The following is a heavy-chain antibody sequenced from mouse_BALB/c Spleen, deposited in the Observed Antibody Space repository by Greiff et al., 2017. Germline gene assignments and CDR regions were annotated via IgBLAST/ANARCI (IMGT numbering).Heavy chain of an antibody. CDR3: TTYDGDYVAY. D-gene: IGHD2-3*01. CDR2: IYPGSGST. V-gene: IGHV1S22*01. Sequence: LQQSGSGLVRPGASVTLSCTASGYTFTSYWMRWVKQPPGQGLEWIGNIYPGSGSTNYDEKFKSKATLTVDTSSSTAYMQLSSLTSEDSAVYYCTTYDGDYVAYWGQGTLVTVSA. CDR1: GYTFTSYW. J-gene: IGHJ3*01.